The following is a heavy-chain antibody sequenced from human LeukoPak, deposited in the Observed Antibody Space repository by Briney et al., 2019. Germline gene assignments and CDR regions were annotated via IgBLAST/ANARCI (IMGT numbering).Heavy chain of an antibody. V-gene: IGHV3-53*01. CDR3: ARDGASGCPDY. Sequence: GGSLRLSCAASGFIFSSYAMSWVRQAPGKGLEWVSVIYSGGSTYYADSVKGRFTISRDNSKNTLYLQMNSLRAEDTAVYYCARDGASGCPDYWGQGTLVTVSS. CDR2: IYSGGST. J-gene: IGHJ4*02. D-gene: IGHD6-19*01. CDR1: GFIFSSYA.